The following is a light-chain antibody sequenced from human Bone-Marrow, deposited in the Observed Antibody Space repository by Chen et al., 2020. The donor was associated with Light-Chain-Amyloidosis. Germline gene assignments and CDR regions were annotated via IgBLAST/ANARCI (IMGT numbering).Light chain of an antibody. Sequence: QSVLTQPPSTSGTPGQRVTIPGSGSTSNIGTYTVNWYRQVPGTAPRLLIQSDNHRPSGVPDRFSGSKSGTSASLAISWLQSEDEADYYCAAWDDSLNGVVFGGGTKLTVL. CDR1: TSNIGTYT. CDR2: SDN. CDR3: AAWDDSLNGVV. V-gene: IGLV1-44*01. J-gene: IGLJ2*01.